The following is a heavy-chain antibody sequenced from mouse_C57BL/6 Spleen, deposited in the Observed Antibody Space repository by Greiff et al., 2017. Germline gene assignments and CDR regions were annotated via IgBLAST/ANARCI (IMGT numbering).Heavy chain of an antibody. J-gene: IGHJ2*01. CDR3: ARYLTDHVDY. V-gene: IGHV1-80*01. CDR2: IYPGDGDT. CDR1: GYAFSSYW. D-gene: IGHD4-1*01. Sequence: VKLMESGAELVKPGASVKISCKASGYAFSSYWMNWVKQRPGKGLEWIGQIYPGDGDTNYNGKFKGKATLTADKSSSTAYMQLSSLTSEDSAVYFCARYLTDHVDYWGQGTTLTVSS.